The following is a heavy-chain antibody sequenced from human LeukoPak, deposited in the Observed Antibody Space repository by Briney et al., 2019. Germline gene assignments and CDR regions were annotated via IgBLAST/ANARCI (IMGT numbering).Heavy chain of an antibody. J-gene: IGHJ4*02. D-gene: IGHD6-19*01. CDR3: AKSSGYSSGGGLDFDY. V-gene: IGHV3-23*01. CDR1: GFTFSSYA. CDR2: ISGSGGST. Sequence: GGSLRLSCAASGFTFSSYAMSWVRQAPGKGLEWASAISGSGGSTYYAGSVKGRFTISRDNSKNTLYLQMNSLRAEDTAVYYCAKSSGYSSGGGLDFDYWGQGTLVTVSS.